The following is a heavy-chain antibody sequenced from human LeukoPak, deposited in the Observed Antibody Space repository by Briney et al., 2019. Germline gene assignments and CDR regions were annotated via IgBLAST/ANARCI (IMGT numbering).Heavy chain of an antibody. CDR1: GFTFSGSD. CDR2: LTTKASNYAT. Sequence: GGSLRLSCEASGFTFSGSDIHWVRPASGKGLEWGGRLTTKASNYATAYGASVKGKFTIYRDDSENTAYLQMNSLKTEDTAVYYCTTYRSGHYWGQGTLVTVSS. J-gene: IGHJ4*02. V-gene: IGHV3-73*01. CDR3: TTYRSGHY. D-gene: IGHD6-19*01.